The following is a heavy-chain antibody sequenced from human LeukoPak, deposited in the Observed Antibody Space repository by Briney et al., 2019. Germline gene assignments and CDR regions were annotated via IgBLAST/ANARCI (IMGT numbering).Heavy chain of an antibody. D-gene: IGHD6-6*01. CDR2: IRYDGSNK. V-gene: IGHV3-30*02. Sequence: PGGSLRLSCAASGFTFSSYGMHWVRQAPGKGLEWVAFIRYDGSNKYYADSVKGRFTISRDNSKNTLYLQMNSLRSEDTAVYYCAKDRGSSSAAALDYWGQGTLVTVSS. CDR1: GFTFSSYG. CDR3: AKDRGSSSAAALDY. J-gene: IGHJ4*02.